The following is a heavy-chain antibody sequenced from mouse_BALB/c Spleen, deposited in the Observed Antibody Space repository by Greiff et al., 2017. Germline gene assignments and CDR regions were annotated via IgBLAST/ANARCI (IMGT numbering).Heavy chain of an antibody. CDR3: ARRIYDGYYGFAY. CDR2: INPSTGYT. CDR1: GYTFTSYW. Sequence: VQLQESGAELAKPGASVKMSCKASGYTFTSYWMHWVKQRPGQGLEWIGYINPSTGYTEYNQKFKDKATLTADKSSSTAYMQLSSLTSEDSAVYYCARRIYDGYYGFAYWGQGTLVTVSA. J-gene: IGHJ3*01. D-gene: IGHD2-3*01. V-gene: IGHV1-7*01.